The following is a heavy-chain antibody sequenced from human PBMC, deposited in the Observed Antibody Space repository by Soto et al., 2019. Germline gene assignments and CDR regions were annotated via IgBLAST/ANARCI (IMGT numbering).Heavy chain of an antibody. Sequence: ASVKVSCKASGYTFTSYCISWVRQAPGQGLEWMGWISAYNGNTNYAQKLQGRVTMTTDTSTSTAYMELRSLRSDDTAVYYCARDPPITIFGVVIPSGAFDIWGQGTMVTVSS. CDR1: GYTFTSYC. CDR2: ISAYNGNT. D-gene: IGHD3-3*01. CDR3: ARDPPITIFGVVIPSGAFDI. J-gene: IGHJ3*02. V-gene: IGHV1-18*04.